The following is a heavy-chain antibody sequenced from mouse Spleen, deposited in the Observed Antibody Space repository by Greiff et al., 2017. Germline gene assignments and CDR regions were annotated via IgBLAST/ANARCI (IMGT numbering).Heavy chain of an antibody. Sequence: EVQRVESGGGLVKPGGSLKLSCAASGFTFSDYGMHWVRQAPEKGLEWVAYISSGSSTIYYADTVKGRFTISRDNAKNTLFLQMTSLRSEDTAMYYCARGPHFTTATWGFAYWGQGTLVTVSA. CDR3: ARGPHFTTATWGFAY. CDR2: ISSGSSTI. V-gene: IGHV5-17*01. CDR1: GFTFSDYG. J-gene: IGHJ3*01. D-gene: IGHD1-2*01.